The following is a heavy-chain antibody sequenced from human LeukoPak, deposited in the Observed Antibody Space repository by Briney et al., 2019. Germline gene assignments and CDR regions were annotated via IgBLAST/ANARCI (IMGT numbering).Heavy chain of an antibody. D-gene: IGHD1-26*01. CDR3: ARGGSRAGATDYYFDY. J-gene: IGHJ4*02. CDR1: GFTFSSYE. V-gene: IGHV3-48*03. Sequence: GGSLRLSCAASGFTFSSYEMNWVRQAPGKGLEWVSYISSSGSTIYYADSVKGRFTISRDNAKNSLYLQMNSLRAEDTAVYYCARGGSRAGATDYYFDYWGQGTLVTVSS. CDR2: ISSSGSTI.